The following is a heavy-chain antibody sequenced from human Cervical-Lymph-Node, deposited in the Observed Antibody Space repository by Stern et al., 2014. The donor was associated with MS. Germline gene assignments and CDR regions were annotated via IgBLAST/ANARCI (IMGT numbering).Heavy chain of an antibody. J-gene: IGHJ1*01. V-gene: IGHV3-33*01. CDR1: GFTFXXXG. CDR2: IWYDGSNT. D-gene: IGHD4-23*01. Sequence: VQLVESGGGVVQPGRSLRXSCAASGFTFXXXGMHWVXXXXGXXXXXLAIIWYDGSNTYYADSVKGRFTISRDNSKNTLYLQMNSLRAEDTAVYYCAREGGNTAEYFQHWGQGTLVTVSS. CDR3: AREGGNTAEYFQH.